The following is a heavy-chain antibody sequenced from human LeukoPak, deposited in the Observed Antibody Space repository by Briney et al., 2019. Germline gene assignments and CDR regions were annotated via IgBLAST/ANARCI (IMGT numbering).Heavy chain of an antibody. CDR3: ARDLGYYDSSGYTQGDY. V-gene: IGHV1-18*01. Sequence: ASVKVSCKASGYTFTSYGISWVRQAPGQGLEWMGWISAYNGNTNYAQKLQGRVTMTTDTSTSTAYMELRSLRSDDTAVYYCARDLGYYDSSGYTQGDYWGQGTLVTVSS. CDR2: ISAYNGNT. CDR1: GYTFTSYG. J-gene: IGHJ4*02. D-gene: IGHD3-22*01.